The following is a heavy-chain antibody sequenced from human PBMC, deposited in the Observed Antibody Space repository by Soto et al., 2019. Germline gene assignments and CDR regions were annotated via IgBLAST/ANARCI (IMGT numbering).Heavy chain of an antibody. J-gene: IGHJ1*01. CDR2: IIPVFGTP. CDR1: GGLFSSYA. D-gene: IGHD3-16*01. Sequence: QEQLVQSGAEVKKPGSSVKVSCKDSGGLFSSYAISWVRQAPGQGLEWMGGIIPVFGTPFYAQKFQGRVTITAYESTNTAYMELSSLRSEDTAMYYCARGDSPYVWFNEFWGQGSLVTVSS. CDR3: ARGDSPYVWFNEF. V-gene: IGHV1-69*01.